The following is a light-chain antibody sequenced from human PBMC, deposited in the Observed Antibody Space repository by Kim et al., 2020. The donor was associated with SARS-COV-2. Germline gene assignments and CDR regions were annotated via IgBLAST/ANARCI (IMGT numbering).Light chain of an antibody. CDR1: QSVASD. CDR3: QQFNNWPPLS. V-gene: IGKV3-15*01. Sequence: SPGDRAGMSCRASQSVASDLAWYQQKPGQAPRLLIYGASTRASGVPARFSGSGSGTEFTLTISSLQSEDFAVYYCQQFNNWPPLSFGPGTKVDIK. CDR2: GAS. J-gene: IGKJ3*01.